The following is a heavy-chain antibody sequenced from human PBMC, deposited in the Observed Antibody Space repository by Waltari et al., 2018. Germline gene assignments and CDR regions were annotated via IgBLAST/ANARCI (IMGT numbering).Heavy chain of an antibody. CDR3: ARESVAAAGNHDAFDI. J-gene: IGHJ3*02. CDR2: IYYSGST. D-gene: IGHD6-13*01. CDR1: GGSISSYY. Sequence: QVQLQESGPGLVKPSETLSLTCTVSGGSISSYYWSSIRQPPGKGLEWIGYIYYSGSTNYNPSLKSRVTISVDTSKNQFSLKLSSVTAADTAVYYCARESVAAAGNHDAFDIWGQGTMVTVSS. V-gene: IGHV4-59*01.